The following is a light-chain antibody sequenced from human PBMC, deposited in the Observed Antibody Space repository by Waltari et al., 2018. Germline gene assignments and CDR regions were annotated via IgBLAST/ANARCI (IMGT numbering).Light chain of an antibody. Sequence: QAGLTQPPSVSRALRQTATLTCPGDYHNVGQRGATWPPQHQGHPPKLLLYRDYSRPSGISERFSSSRSGNTASLTITGLQPEDEADYYCSSWDVRLDVYVFGPGTKLSVL. CDR1: YHNVGQRG. CDR2: RDY. V-gene: IGLV10-54*04. J-gene: IGLJ1*01. CDR3: SSWDVRLDVYV.